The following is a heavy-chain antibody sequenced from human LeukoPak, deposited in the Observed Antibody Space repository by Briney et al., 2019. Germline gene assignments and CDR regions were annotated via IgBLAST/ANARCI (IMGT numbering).Heavy chain of an antibody. Sequence: PGGSLRLSCAASEFTFSSYGMHWVRQAPGKGLEWVADISYDGSNQYYADTVKGRFTISRDNSKNTLYLQMNSLRAEDTAVYYCAKDRLGALYYYDSSGYYRFDYWGQGTLVTVSS. CDR3: AKDRLGALYYYDSSGYYRFDY. D-gene: IGHD3-22*01. J-gene: IGHJ4*01. CDR1: EFTFSSYG. CDR2: ISYDGSNQ. V-gene: IGHV3-30*18.